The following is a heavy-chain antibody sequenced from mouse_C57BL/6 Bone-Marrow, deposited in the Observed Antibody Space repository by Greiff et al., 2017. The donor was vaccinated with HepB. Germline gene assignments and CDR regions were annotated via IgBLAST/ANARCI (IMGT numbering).Heavy chain of an antibody. CDR2: INPNNGGT. D-gene: IGHD2-3*01. J-gene: IGHJ2*01. CDR3: ARSGLYDYFDY. CDR1: GYTFTDYY. V-gene: IGHV1-26*01. Sequence: EVQVVESGPELVKPGASVKISCKASGYTFTDYYMNWVKQSHGKSLEWIGDINPNNGGTSYNQKFKGKATLTVDKSSSTAYMELRSLTSEDSAVYYCARSGLYDYFDYWGQGTTLTVSS.